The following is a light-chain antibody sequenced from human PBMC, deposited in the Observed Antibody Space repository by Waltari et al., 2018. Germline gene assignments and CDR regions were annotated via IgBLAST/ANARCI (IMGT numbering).Light chain of an antibody. CDR1: QAIRDS. CDR3: QHYYNIPRT. J-gene: IGKJ1*01. Sequence: DIQMTQSPSSLSASVGDRVTITCRASQAIRDSLAWYQQKPGKAPKLLLYGASRLDSGVPFRFSGSGSGTDFTLTITRLQPEDFATYYCQHYYNIPRTFGQGTKVEVK. CDR2: GAS. V-gene: IGKV1-NL1*01.